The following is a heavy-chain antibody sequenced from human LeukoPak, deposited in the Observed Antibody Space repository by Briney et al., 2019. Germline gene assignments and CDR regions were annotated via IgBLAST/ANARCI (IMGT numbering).Heavy chain of an antibody. CDR2: IYPGDSDT. J-gene: IGHJ3*01. CDR3: ARKRYDSSGYYVVGAFDV. Sequence: GESLKISCKGSGYSFTSYWIGWVRQMPGKGLEWMGIIYPGDSDTRYSPSSQGQVTISADKSISTAYLQWSSLKASDTAMYYCARKRYDSSGYYVVGAFDVWGQGTMVTVSS. CDR1: GYSFTSYW. V-gene: IGHV5-51*01. D-gene: IGHD3-22*01.